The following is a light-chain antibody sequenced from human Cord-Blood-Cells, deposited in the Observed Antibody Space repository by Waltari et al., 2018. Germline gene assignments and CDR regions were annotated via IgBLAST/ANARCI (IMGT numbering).Light chain of an antibody. CDR2: EVS. CDR1: SRDVGGYNN. J-gene: IGLJ2*01. CDR3: SSYAGSNNLV. V-gene: IGLV2-8*01. Sequence: QSALTQPPSASGSPGQSVTISCTRTSRDVGGYNNVSWYQQHPGKAPKLMIYEVSQRPSGVPDRFSGSKSGNTASLTVAGLQAEDEADYYCSSYAGSNNLVFGGGTKLTVL.